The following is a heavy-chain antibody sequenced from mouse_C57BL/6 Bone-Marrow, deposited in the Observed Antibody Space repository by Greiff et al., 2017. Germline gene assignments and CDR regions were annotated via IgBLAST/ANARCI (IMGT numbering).Heavy chain of an antibody. CDR3: ARDGNYVGDY. CDR2: INPSSGYT. CDR1: GYTFTSYW. V-gene: IGHV1-7*01. J-gene: IGHJ2*01. D-gene: IGHD2-1*01. Sequence: VKLVESGAELAKPGASVKLSCKASGYTFTSYWMHWVKQRPGQGLEWIGYINPSSGYTKYNQKFKDKATLTAEKSSSTAYMQLSSLTYEDSAVYYCARDGNYVGDYWGQGTTLTVSS.